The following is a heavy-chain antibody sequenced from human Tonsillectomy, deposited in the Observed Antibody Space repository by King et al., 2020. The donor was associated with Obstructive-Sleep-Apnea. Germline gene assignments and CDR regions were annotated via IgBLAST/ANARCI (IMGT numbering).Heavy chain of an antibody. D-gene: IGHD6-13*01. Sequence: VQLQQWGAGLLKPSETLSLTCAVFGGSFSDYYWSWICQPPGKGLEWIGEINHSGSTNYNPSLKSRVAVSAATSKNQFSLKLSSVTAADTSVYYCARGSGAAAVNWFDPWGQGTLVTVSS. CDR2: INHSGST. CDR1: GGSFSDYY. V-gene: IGHV4-34*01. CDR3: ARGSGAAAVNWFDP. J-gene: IGHJ5*02.